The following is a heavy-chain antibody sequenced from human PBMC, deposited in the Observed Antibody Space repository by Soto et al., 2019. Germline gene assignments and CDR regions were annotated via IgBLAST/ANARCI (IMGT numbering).Heavy chain of an antibody. V-gene: IGHV4-31*03. D-gene: IGHD3-10*01. Sequence: QVQLQESGPGLVKPSQTLSLTCTVSGGSISSGGYYWSWIRQHPGKGLEWIGYIYYSGSTSYNPSLKSRVTISIDTSKYQFSLKLSSVTAADTAVYYCARDGGYGSGSYRFDYWGQGTLVTVSS. CDR3: ARDGGYGSGSYRFDY. J-gene: IGHJ4*02. CDR1: GGSISSGGYY. CDR2: IYYSGST.